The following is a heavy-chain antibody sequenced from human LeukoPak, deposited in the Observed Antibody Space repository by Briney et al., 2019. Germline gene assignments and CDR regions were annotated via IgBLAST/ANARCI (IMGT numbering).Heavy chain of an antibody. J-gene: IGHJ6*02. CDR1: GGSFSGYY. D-gene: IGHD6-13*01. V-gene: IGHV4-34*01. CDR3: ARHAVAAAGSLKYYYYYGMDV. CDR2: INHSGST. Sequence: PSETLSLTCAVYGGSFSGYYWSWIRQPPGKGLEWIGEINHSGSTNYNPSLKSRVTISVDTSKNQFSLKLSSVTAADTAVYYCARHAVAAAGSLKYYYYYGMDVWGQGTTVTVSS.